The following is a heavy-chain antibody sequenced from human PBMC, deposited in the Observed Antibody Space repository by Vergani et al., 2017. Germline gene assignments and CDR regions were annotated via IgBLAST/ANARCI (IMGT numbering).Heavy chain of an antibody. CDR1: GGSFSGYY. J-gene: IGHJ6*02. D-gene: IGHD2-15*01. CDR2: INHSGST. Sequence: QVQLQQWGAGLLNPSETLSLTCAVYGGSFSGYYWSWIGQPPGKGLEWIGEINHSGSTNYNPSLKSRVTISVDTSKNQFSLKLSSVTAADTAVYYCARWVSVPSQSGGSCDGMDVWGQGTTVTVSS. CDR3: ARWVSVPSQSGGSCDGMDV. V-gene: IGHV4-34*01.